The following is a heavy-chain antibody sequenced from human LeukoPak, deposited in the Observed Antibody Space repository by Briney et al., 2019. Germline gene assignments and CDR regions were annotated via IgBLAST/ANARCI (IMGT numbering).Heavy chain of an antibody. CDR3: ARGGILPRIVGARSSRNQKEGKGIDY. J-gene: IGHJ4*02. Sequence: GASVKVSCKASGYTFTSYGISWVRQATGQGLEWMGWMNPNSGNTGYAQKFQGRVTMTRNTSISTAYMELSSLRSEDTAVYYCARGGILPRIVGARSSRNQKEGKGIDYWGQGTLVTVSS. CDR2: MNPNSGNT. D-gene: IGHD1-26*01. CDR1: GYTFTSYG. V-gene: IGHV1-8*02.